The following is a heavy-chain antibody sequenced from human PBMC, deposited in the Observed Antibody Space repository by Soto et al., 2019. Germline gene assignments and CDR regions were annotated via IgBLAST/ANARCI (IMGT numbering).Heavy chain of an antibody. D-gene: IGHD3-16*02. Sequence: QVQLVESGGGVVQPGTSLRLPCAASGFKFSFFAMHWVRQAPGKGLEWVAVISYDGSEKYYADSVKGRFSISRDNSKNTLTLQMNSLRPDDTAVYFCAKALGELSPESYDYWGQGTLITVSS. CDR2: ISYDGSEK. J-gene: IGHJ4*02. CDR1: GFKFSFFA. V-gene: IGHV3-30*18. CDR3: AKALGELSPESYDY.